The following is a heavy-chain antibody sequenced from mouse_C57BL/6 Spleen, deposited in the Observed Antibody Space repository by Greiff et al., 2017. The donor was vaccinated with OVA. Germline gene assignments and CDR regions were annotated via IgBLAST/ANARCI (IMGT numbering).Heavy chain of an antibody. CDR1: GYTFTSYW. CDR2: IDPSDSYT. D-gene: IGHD1-1*01. Sequence: QVQLQQSGAELVMPGASVKLSCKASGYTFTSYWMHWVKQRPGQGLEWIGEIDPSDSYTNYNQKFKGKSTLTVDKSSSTAYMQLSSLTSEDSAVYYCARRTLTTVVDLYYFDYWGQGTTLTVSS. CDR3: ARRTLTTVVDLYYFDY. V-gene: IGHV1-69*01. J-gene: IGHJ2*01.